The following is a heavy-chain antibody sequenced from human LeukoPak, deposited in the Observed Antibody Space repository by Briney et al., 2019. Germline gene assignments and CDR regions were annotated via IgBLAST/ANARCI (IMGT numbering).Heavy chain of an antibody. V-gene: IGHV4-59*01. CDR2: IYYSGST. D-gene: IGHD3-16*01. CDR3: AREAAGEVDY. CDR1: GGSISSYY. J-gene: IGHJ4*02. Sequence: SETLSLTCTVSGGSISSYYWSWLRQPPGKGLEWIGYIYYSGSTNYNPSLKSRVTISVDTSKNQFSLKLSSVTAADTAVYYCAREAAGEVDYWGQGTLVTVSS.